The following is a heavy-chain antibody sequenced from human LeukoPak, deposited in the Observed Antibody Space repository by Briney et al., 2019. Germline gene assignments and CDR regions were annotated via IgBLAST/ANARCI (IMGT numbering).Heavy chain of an antibody. CDR1: GFTFSSYA. J-gene: IGHJ4*02. CDR3: ARDRRQWLVWASYYFDY. D-gene: IGHD6-19*01. V-gene: IGHV3-64*01. CDR2: ISSNGGST. Sequence: PGGSLRLSCAASGFTFSSYAMHWVRQAPGKGLEYVSAISSNGGSTYYANSVKGGFTISRDNSKNTLYLQMNSLRAEDTAVYYCARDRRQWLVWASYYFDYWGQGTLVTVSS.